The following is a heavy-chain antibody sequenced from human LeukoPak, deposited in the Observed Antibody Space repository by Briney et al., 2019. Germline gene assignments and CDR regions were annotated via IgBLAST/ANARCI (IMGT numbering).Heavy chain of an antibody. CDR1: GFTFSDYY. Sequence: GGSLRLSCAASGFTFSDYYMSWVRQAPGKGLEWVSGISGSGGSTYYADSVKGRFTISRDNSKNTLYLQMNSLRAEDTAVYYCAKANILLWFGESLYIDYWGQGTLVTVSS. J-gene: IGHJ4*02. V-gene: IGHV3-23*01. CDR2: ISGSGGST. D-gene: IGHD3-10*01. CDR3: AKANILLWFGESLYIDY.